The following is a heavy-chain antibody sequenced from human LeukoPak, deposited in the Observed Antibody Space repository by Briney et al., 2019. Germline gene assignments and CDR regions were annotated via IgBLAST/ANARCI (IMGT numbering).Heavy chain of an antibody. Sequence: GGSLRLSCAASGFTFSSYGMHWVRQAPGKGLEWVAFIRYDGSNKYYADSVKGRFTISRDNSKNTLYLQMNSLRAEDTAVYYCAKSFNYYDSSGYYYGVFYYMDVWGKGTTVTISS. V-gene: IGHV3-30*02. CDR3: AKSFNYYDSSGYYYGVFYYMDV. CDR1: GFTFSSYG. D-gene: IGHD3-22*01. CDR2: IRYDGSNK. J-gene: IGHJ6*03.